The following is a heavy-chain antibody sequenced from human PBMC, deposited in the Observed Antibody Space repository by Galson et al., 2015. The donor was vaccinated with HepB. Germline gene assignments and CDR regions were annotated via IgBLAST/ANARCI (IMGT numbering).Heavy chain of an antibody. J-gene: IGHJ3*02. V-gene: IGHV3-30*18. CDR1: GFTFSSYG. Sequence: SLRLSCAASGFTFSSYGMHWVRQAPGKGLEWVAVISYDGSNKYYADSVKGRFTISRDNSKNTLYLQMNSLRAEDTAVYYCAKMGIAARGGGAFDIWGQGTMVTVSS. CDR3: AKMGIAARGGGAFDI. D-gene: IGHD6-6*01. CDR2: ISYDGSNK.